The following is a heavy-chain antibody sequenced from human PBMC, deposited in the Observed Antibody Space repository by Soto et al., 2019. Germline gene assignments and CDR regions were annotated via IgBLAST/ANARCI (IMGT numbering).Heavy chain of an antibody. Sequence: GGSLRLSCAASGFTFSSYGMHWVRQAPGKGLEWVAVIWYDGSNKYYADSVKGRFTISRDNSKNTLYLQMNSLRAEDTAVYYCARGVVDKTVRVRYYYGMDVWGQVYTVTVSS. V-gene: IGHV3-33*01. CDR2: IWYDGSNK. J-gene: IGHJ6*02. CDR1: GFTFSSYG. D-gene: IGHD2-15*01. CDR3: ARGVVDKTVRVRYYYGMDV.